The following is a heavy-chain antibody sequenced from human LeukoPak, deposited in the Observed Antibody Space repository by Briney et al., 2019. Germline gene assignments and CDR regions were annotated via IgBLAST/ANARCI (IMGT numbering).Heavy chain of an antibody. CDR1: GFTFSNYA. J-gene: IGHJ4*02. CDR3: TRDPEALDN. V-gene: IGHV3-23*01. CDR2: ITDTGSRT. Sequence: GGSLRLSCVASGFTFSNYAMTWVRQAPGKGLEWVSTITDTGSRTYYADSVKGRFTIPRDNAENSLYLQMNNLRDEDTAVYYCTRDPEALDNWGQGTLVTVSS.